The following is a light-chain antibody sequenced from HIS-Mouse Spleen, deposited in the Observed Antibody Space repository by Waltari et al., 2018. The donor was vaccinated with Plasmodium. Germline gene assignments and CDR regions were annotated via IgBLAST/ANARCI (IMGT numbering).Light chain of an antibody. CDR3: MIWHSSAWV. Sequence: QAVLTQPSSLSASPGASASLTCTLRSGINVGTYRIYWYQQKPGSPPQYLLRYKSDSDKQQGSGVPSRFSGSKDASAKAGILRISGLQSEDEADYYCMIWHSSAWVFGGGTKLTVL. CDR2: YKSDSDK. CDR1: SGINVGTYR. V-gene: IGLV5-45*03. J-gene: IGLJ3*02.